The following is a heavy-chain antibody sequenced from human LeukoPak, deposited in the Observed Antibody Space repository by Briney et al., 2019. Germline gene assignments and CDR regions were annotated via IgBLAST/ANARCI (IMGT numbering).Heavy chain of an antibody. CDR3: ARAAAARPLLYYFDY. CDR2: ISTSSSYI. Sequence: GGSLRLSCAASGFTFRNHNMNWVRQTPGKGLEWVSSISTSSSYIYYADSVKGRFTISRDNAKNSLYLQMNSLRAEDTAVYYCARAAAARPLLYYFDYWGQGTLVTVSS. V-gene: IGHV3-21*01. D-gene: IGHD6-6*01. CDR1: GFTFRNHN. J-gene: IGHJ4*02.